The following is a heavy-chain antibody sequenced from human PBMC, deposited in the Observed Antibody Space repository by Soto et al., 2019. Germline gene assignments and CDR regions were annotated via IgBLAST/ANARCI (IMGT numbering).Heavy chain of an antibody. CDR2: IIPNFGTA. Sequence: SVKVSCKASGVTFSSYAISWVRQAPGQGLEWMGGIIPNFGTANYAQKFQGRVTMTADTSTNTAYMELSSLRSEDTAVYYCATVLTFGGVIVRPLYYWGQRTLVTVSS. D-gene: IGHD3-16*02. J-gene: IGHJ4*02. V-gene: IGHV1-69*06. CDR3: ATVLTFGGVIVRPLYY. CDR1: GVTFSSYA.